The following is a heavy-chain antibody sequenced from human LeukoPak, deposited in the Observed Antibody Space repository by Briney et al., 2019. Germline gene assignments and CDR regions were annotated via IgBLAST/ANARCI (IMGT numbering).Heavy chain of an antibody. CDR1: GGSISSGSYY. J-gene: IGHJ6*02. CDR2: IYTSGST. CDR3: ARKTIARRDYYYGMDV. D-gene: IGHD6-6*01. V-gene: IGHV4-61*02. Sequence: SETLSLTCTVSGGSISSGSYYWSWIRQPAGKGLEWIGRIYTSGSTNYNPSLKSRVTISVDTSKNQFSLKLSSVTAADTAVYYCARKTIARRDYYYGMDVWGQGTTVTVSS.